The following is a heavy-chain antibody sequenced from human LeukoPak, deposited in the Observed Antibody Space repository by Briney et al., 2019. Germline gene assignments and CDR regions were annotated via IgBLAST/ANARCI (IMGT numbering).Heavy chain of an antibody. V-gene: IGHV3-74*01. CDR2: IKSDGITI. CDR1: GFTFSNYM. Sequence: GGSLRLSCAASGFTFSNYMMHWVRQAPGKGLVWVSRIKSDGITITYADSVKGRFTISRDNAKNTLYLQMNSLRAEDSAVYYCLRDLNWSLDQWGQGTLVTVSS. D-gene: IGHD1-20*01. J-gene: IGHJ4*02. CDR3: LRDLNWSLDQ.